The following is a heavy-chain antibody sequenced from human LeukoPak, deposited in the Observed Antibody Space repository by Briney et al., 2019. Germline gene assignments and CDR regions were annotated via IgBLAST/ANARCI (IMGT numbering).Heavy chain of an antibody. V-gene: IGHV5-51*01. D-gene: IGHD3-3*01. CDR3: ARLPHTIFGVVIITTYFDY. Sequence: GESLKISCKGSGYSFTNYWIGWVRQMPGKGLEWMGIICPGDSDTRYSPSFQGQVTISADKSISTAYLQWSSLKASDTAMYYCARLPHTIFGVVIITTYFDYWGQGTLVTVSS. J-gene: IGHJ4*02. CDR2: ICPGDSDT. CDR1: GYSFTNYW.